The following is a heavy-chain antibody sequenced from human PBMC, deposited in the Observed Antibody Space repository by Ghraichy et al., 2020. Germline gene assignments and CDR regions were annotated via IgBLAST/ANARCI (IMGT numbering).Heavy chain of an antibody. V-gene: IGHV3-21*01. D-gene: IGHD4-17*01. CDR3: ARGSTVTTGIDY. Sequence: AGSLRLSCAASGFTFNSYTMNWVRQTPGKGLEWVSSISSTSSHIYYADSVKGRFTISRDNTKNSMYLQMNSLRPEDTAVYYCARGSTVTTGIDYWGQGTLVTVSS. J-gene: IGHJ4*02. CDR1: GFTFNSYT. CDR2: ISSTSSHI.